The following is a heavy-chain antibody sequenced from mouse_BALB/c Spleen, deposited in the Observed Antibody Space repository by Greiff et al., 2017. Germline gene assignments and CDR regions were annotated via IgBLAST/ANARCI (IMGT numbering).Heavy chain of an antibody. V-gene: IGHV5-6-5*01. Sequence: EVKLMESGGGLVKPGGSLKLSCAASGFTFSSYAMSWVRQTPEKRLEWVASISSGGSTYYPDSVKGRFTISRDNARNILYLQMSSLRSEDTAMYYCAGYYYGSSYVDYYAMDYWGQGTSVTVSS. J-gene: IGHJ4*01. D-gene: IGHD1-1*01. CDR2: ISSGGST. CDR3: AGYYYGSSYVDYYAMDY. CDR1: GFTFSSYA.